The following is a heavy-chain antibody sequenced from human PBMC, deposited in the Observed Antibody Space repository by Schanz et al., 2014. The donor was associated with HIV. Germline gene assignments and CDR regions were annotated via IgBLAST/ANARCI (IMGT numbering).Heavy chain of an antibody. CDR1: GLIVDNNY. CDR3: AIDGGRHGFNLAFDV. D-gene: IGHD2-15*01. CDR2: MYINSGST. V-gene: IGHV3-53*01. J-gene: IGHJ2*01. Sequence: AVCGLIVDNNYMSWVRQAPGKGLEWISSMYINSGSTQYADSVKGRFIISRDTSKNTLFLQMNSLRAEDTAVYFCAIDGGRHGFNLAFDVWGRGPLVTFSS.